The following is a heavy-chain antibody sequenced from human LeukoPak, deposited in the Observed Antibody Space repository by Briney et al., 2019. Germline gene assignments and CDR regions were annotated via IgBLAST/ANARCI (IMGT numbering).Heavy chain of an antibody. D-gene: IGHD6-6*01. V-gene: IGHV4-30-4*08. CDR3: ARGWVAARVFDY. CDR1: GGSISSGDYY. J-gene: IGHJ4*02. Sequence: PSETLSLTCTVSGGSISSGDYYWSWIRQPPGKGLEWIGYIYYSGSTYYNPSLKSRVTISVDTSKNQFSLKLSSVTAADTAVYYCARGWVAARVFDYWGQGTLVTVSS. CDR2: IYYSGST.